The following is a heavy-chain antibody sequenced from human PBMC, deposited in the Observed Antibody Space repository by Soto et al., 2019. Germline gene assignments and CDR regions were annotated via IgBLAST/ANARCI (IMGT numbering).Heavy chain of an antibody. V-gene: IGHV3-9*01. D-gene: IGHD2-2*01. CDR1: GFTFDDYA. CDR2: ISWNSGNI. CDR3: AKGSSTTNFSYFDY. J-gene: IGHJ4*02. Sequence: EVQLVESGGGLVQPGRSLRLSCGASGFTFDDYAMHWVRQAPGKGLEWVSSISWNSGNIGYADSVKGRFIISRDNAKNSLYLQMNSLRPEDTALYYCAKGSSTTNFSYFDYWGQGTVVTVSS.